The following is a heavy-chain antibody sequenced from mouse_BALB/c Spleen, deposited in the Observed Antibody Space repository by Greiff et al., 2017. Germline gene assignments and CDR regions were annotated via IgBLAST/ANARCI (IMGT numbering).Heavy chain of an antibody. CDR2: ISNGGGST. J-gene: IGHJ2*01. CDR1: GFTFSSYT. V-gene: IGHV5-12-2*01. Sequence: EVKLMESGGGLVQPGGSLKLSCAASGFTFSSYTMSWVRQTPEKRLEWVAYISNGGGSTYYPDTVKGRFTISRDNAKNTLYLQMSSLKSEDTAMYYCARPYYYGSSYYFDYWGQGTTLTVSS. D-gene: IGHD1-1*01. CDR3: ARPYYYGSSYYFDY.